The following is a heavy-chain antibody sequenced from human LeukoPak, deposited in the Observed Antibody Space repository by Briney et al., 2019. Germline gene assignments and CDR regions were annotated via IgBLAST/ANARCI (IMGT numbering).Heavy chain of an antibody. CDR3: ARAGQGYCSSASCFLSLDY. CDR1: GGSISSSNF. D-gene: IGHD2-2*01. Sequence: SETLSLTCTVSGGSISSSNFWSWVRQPPGKGLEWIGEIYHSGSTNYNPSLKSRVTISVDKSKNQFSLKLNSVTAADTAVYYCARAGQGYCSSASCFLSLDYWGQGTLVTVSS. V-gene: IGHV4-4*02. J-gene: IGHJ4*02. CDR2: IYHSGST.